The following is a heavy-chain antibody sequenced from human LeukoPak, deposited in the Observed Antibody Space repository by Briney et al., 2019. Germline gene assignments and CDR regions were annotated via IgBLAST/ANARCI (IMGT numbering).Heavy chain of an antibody. CDR2: IKSKTDGGTT. J-gene: IGHJ6*03. V-gene: IGHV3-15*01. Sequence: PGGSLRLSCAASGFTFSHAWMSWVRQAPGKGLEWVGRIKSKTDGGTTDYAAPVKGRFTISRDNAKNTLYLQMGSLRAEDMAVYYCARVGAAAGTGYYYYYMDVWGKGTTVTVSS. CDR3: ARVGAAAGTGYYYYYMDV. CDR1: GFTFSHAW. D-gene: IGHD6-13*01.